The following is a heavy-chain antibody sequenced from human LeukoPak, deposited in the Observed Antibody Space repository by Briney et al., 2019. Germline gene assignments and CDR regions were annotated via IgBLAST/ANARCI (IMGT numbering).Heavy chain of an antibody. CDR2: IYYSGTT. CDR1: GGSISSRSHW. Sequence: SETLSLTCTVSGGSISSRSHWWGWIRQPPGKGLEWIGSIYYSGTTYYKPSPKSRVTISVDTSKTQFSLRLNSVTAADTAVYYCARWSGSEGFYFDYWGQGILVTASS. CDR3: ARWSGSEGFYFDY. V-gene: IGHV4-39*01. D-gene: IGHD6-19*01. J-gene: IGHJ4*02.